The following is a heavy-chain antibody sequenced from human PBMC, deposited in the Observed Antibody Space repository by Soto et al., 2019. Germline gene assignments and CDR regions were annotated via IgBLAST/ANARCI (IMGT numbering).Heavy chain of an antibody. D-gene: IGHD3-10*01. CDR3: ARAAGRPYYFYGMDV. CDR1: AGTFNNYA. J-gene: IGHJ6*02. Sequence: QEQLVQSGPEVKKPGSSVTVSCKASAGTFNNYAICWVRQAPGQGLEWMGGTIPLFSTSSYAQRFQGRVTIIADKSTSTVYMEMSNLKSEDTALYYCARAAGRPYYFYGMDVWGQGTMVTVSS. V-gene: IGHV1-69*06. CDR2: TIPLFSTS.